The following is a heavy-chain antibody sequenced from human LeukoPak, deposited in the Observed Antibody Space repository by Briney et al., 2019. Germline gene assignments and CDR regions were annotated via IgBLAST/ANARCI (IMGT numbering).Heavy chain of an antibody. CDR2: IYTTGTT. CDR1: GGSIGSGSYY. J-gene: IGHJ5*02. Sequence: PSETLSLTCTVSGGSIGSGSYYWSWIRQPAGKGLEWIGRIYTTGTTNYNPSLKSRVTISIDRSKNHFSLELTSVTAADTAVYFCARDDSGWFYKSWGQGTLVTVSS. V-gene: IGHV4-61*02. CDR3: ARDDSGWFYKS. D-gene: IGHD6-19*01.